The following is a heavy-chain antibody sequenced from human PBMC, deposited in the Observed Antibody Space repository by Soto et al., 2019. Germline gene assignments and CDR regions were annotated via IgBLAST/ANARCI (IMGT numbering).Heavy chain of an antibody. J-gene: IGHJ3*02. Sequence: QAQLVQSGAEVKKPGSSVKVSCKASGGTFSTYIISWVRQAPGQGLEWMGRIIPILGIANYAQNFQGRVTMTADKSTSTVYMELSSLRSEDTAVYYCAREDYYGSGSYYNYDAFAIWGQGTMVTVSS. V-gene: IGHV1-69*08. CDR2: IIPILGIA. CDR1: GGTFSTYI. CDR3: AREDYYGSGSYYNYDAFAI. D-gene: IGHD3-10*01.